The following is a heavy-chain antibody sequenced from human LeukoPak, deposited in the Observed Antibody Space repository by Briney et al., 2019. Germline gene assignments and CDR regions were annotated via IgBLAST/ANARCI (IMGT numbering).Heavy chain of an antibody. V-gene: IGHV3-23*01. Sequence: PGGSLRLSCAASGFTFSSYAMSWVRQAPGKGLEWVSAISGNGGSTYYADSVKGRFTISRDNSKNTLYLQMNSLRAEDTAVYYCAKEPPSIAARRSQFDYWGQGTLVTVSS. CDR1: GFTFSSYA. CDR2: ISGNGGST. D-gene: IGHD6-6*01. CDR3: AKEPPSIAARRSQFDY. J-gene: IGHJ4*02.